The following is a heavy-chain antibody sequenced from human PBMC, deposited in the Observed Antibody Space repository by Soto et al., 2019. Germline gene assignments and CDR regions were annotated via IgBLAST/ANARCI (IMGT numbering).Heavy chain of an antibody. Sequence: PSETLSLTCTVSGGSISSSSYYWGWIRQPPGKGLEWIGSIYYSGSTYYNPSLKSRVTISVDTSKNQFSLKLSSVTAADTAVYYCARHIVVVVAATGAFDSWGQGTMVTVSS. CDR3: ARHIVVVVAATGAFDS. CDR2: IYYSGST. D-gene: IGHD2-15*01. J-gene: IGHJ3*02. V-gene: IGHV4-39*01. CDR1: GGSISSSSYY.